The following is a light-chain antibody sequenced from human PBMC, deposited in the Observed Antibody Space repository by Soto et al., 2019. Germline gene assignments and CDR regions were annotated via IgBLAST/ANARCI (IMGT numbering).Light chain of an antibody. J-gene: IGLJ1*01. Sequence: QAARTLAASVSGAPGQSMTMSWTGTSSDVGGYDYVSWYQLHPGKAPKLMIFEVSNRPSGVSYRFSGSKSGNTASLTISGLQAEEEADYFCSSYSISNAHLFGTGTKVTVL. V-gene: IGLV2-14*01. CDR2: EVS. CDR3: SSYSISNAHL. CDR1: SSDVGGYDY.